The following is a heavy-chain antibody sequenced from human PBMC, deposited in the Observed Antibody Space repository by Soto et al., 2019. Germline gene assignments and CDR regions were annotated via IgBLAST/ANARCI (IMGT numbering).Heavy chain of an antibody. D-gene: IGHD3-3*01. Sequence: DVQLVESGGGLVQPGGFLRLSCAASGFNFNNYAMHWVRQAPGKGLEWVSGINWDSGRIVYADSVKGRFTISRDNAKNSLYLQMNSLRAEDTAFYYCAKGGNRHYDFWSDYWGQGTLVTVSS. CDR1: GFNFNNYA. CDR2: INWDSGRI. J-gene: IGHJ4*02. CDR3: AKGGNRHYDFWSDY. V-gene: IGHV3-9*01.